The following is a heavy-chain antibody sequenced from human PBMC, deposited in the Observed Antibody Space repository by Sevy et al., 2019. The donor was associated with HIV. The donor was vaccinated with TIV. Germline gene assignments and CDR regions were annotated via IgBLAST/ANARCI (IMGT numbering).Heavy chain of an antibody. CDR2: ISSSGSTI. D-gene: IGHD2-2*01. V-gene: IGHV3-48*03. CDR1: GFTFSSYE. Sequence: GGSLRLSCAASGFTFSSYEMNWVRQAPGKGLEWVSYISSSGSTIYYADSVKGRFTISRDNAKNSLYLQMNSLRAEDTAVHYCARGLSSTTPGDWFDPWGQGTLVTVSS. CDR3: ARGLSSTTPGDWFDP. J-gene: IGHJ5*02.